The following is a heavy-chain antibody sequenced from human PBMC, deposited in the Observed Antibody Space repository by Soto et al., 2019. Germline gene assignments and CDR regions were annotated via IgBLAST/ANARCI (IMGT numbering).Heavy chain of an antibody. V-gene: IGHV3-33*01. CDR3: ASLFDYGDYTANLYGMDV. CDR1: GFTFSSYG. J-gene: IGHJ6*02. CDR2: IWYDGSNK. D-gene: IGHD4-17*01. Sequence: GGSLRLSCAASGFTFSSYGMHWVRQAPGKGLEWVAVIWYDGSNKYYADSVKGRFTISRDNSKNTLYLQMNSLRAEDTAVYYCASLFDYGDYTANLYGMDVWGQGTTVTVSS.